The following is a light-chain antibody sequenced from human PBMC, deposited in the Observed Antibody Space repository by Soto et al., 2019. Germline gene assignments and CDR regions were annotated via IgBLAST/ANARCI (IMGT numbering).Light chain of an antibody. V-gene: IGKV3-15*01. CDR3: QQYNNWPRT. CDR2: GAS. J-gene: IGKJ1*01. CDR1: QSVSSN. Sequence: EMVMTQSPATLSVSPGERATLPCRASQSVSSNLAWYQQKTGQAPRRLIYGASTRATGIPARFSGSGSGTEFTLTISSLQSEDFAVYYCQQYNNWPRTFGQGTKVDIK.